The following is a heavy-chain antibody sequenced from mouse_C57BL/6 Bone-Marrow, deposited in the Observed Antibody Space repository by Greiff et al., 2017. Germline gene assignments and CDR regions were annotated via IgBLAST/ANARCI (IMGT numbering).Heavy chain of an antibody. J-gene: IGHJ4*01. V-gene: IGHV1-15*01. CDR1: GYTFTDYE. D-gene: IGHD1-1*01. CDR3: TDYYGSSYGNAMDY. Sequence: QVQLQQSGAELVRPGASVTLSCKASGYTFTDYEMHWVKQTPVHGLKWIGAIDPETGGTAYNQKFKGKAILTADKSSSTAYMELRSLTSEDSAVYYCTDYYGSSYGNAMDYWGQGTSVTVSS. CDR2: IDPETGGT.